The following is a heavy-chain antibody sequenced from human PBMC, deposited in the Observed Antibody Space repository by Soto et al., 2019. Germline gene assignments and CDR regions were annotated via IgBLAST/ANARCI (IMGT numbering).Heavy chain of an antibody. D-gene: IGHD3-3*01. J-gene: IGHJ5*02. CDR2: INFQGTT. V-gene: IGHV4-34*01. CDR3: ARKLEGSVRLVEWFSYMRFDP. CDR1: GDSLIGYS. Sequence: NPSETLSLTCDVRGDSLIGYSWSWLRQPPGKGLEWIGEINFQGTTNFHPSLRTRVSMSVETSKSQISLNMSSVTAADTALYFCARKLEGSVRLVEWFSYMRFDPWGPGTLVTVSS.